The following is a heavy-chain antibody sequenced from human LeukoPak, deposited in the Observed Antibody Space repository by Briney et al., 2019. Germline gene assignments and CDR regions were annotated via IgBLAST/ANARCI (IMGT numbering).Heavy chain of an antibody. V-gene: IGHV4-38-2*02. CDR3: AIVRWESPYAFDI. D-gene: IGHD1-26*01. J-gene: IGHJ3*02. Sequence: PSETLSLPCSVSGFSISSVYYWGWIRQPPGKGLEWIGSIYHGGSTYYNPSLKSRVTISVDTSKNQFSLNLSSVTAADTAVYYCAIVRWESPYAFDIWGQGTMVTVSS. CDR1: GFSISSVYY. CDR2: IYHGGST.